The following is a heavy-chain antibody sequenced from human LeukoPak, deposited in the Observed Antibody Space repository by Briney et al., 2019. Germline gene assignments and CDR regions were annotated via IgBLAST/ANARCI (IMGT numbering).Heavy chain of an antibody. CDR1: GFTFSSYA. CDR3: ARDLLQSPTYYYYGMDV. V-gene: IGHV3-30*04. Sequence: GGSLRLSCAASGFTFSSYAKHWVRQAPGKGLEWVAVISYDGSNKYYADSVKGRFTISRDNSKNTLYLQMNSLRAEDTAVYYCARDLLQSPTYYYYGMDVWGQGTTVTVSS. J-gene: IGHJ6*02. CDR2: ISYDGSNK.